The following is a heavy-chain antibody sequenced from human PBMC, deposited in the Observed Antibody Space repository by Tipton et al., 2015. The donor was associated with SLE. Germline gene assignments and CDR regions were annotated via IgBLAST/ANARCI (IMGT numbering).Heavy chain of an antibody. CDR2: ISYSGST. V-gene: IGHV4-59*01. D-gene: IGHD5-24*01. CDR1: GDSITSDY. J-gene: IGHJ5*02. Sequence: TLFLTCTVSGDSITSDYWTWIRQPPGKGLEWVGYISYSGSTNYNPSVRSRVSISLDTSKNQFSLKVKSVTTADTAVYYCARMRGGYNAHHWGQGILVTVSS. CDR3: ARMRGGYNAHH.